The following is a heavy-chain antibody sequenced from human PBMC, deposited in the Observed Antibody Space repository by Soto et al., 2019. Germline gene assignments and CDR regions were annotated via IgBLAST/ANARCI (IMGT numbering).Heavy chain of an antibody. CDR2: ISYDGSNK. J-gene: IGHJ3*02. D-gene: IGHD2-15*01. Sequence: GGSLRLSCAASGFTFSSYAMHWVRQAPGKGLEWVAVISYDGSNKYYADSVKGRFTISRDNSKNTLYLQMNSLRAEDTAVYYCATAYVVVVAATMGAFDIWGQGTMVTVSS. V-gene: IGHV3-30-3*01. CDR3: ATAYVVVVAATMGAFDI. CDR1: GFTFSSYA.